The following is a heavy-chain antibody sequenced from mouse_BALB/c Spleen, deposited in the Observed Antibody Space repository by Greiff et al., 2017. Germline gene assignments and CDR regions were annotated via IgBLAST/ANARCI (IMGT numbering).Heavy chain of an antibody. V-gene: IGHV14-3*02. J-gene: IGHJ2*01. CDR1: GFNIKDTY. Sequence: EVQRVESGAELVKPGASVKLSCTASGFNIKDTYMHWVKQRPEQGLEWIGRIDPANGNTKYDPKFQGKATITADTSSNTAYLQLSSLTSEDTAVYYCARIYYYGSSHYWGQGTTLTVSS. CDR2: IDPANGNT. CDR3: ARIYYYGSSHY. D-gene: IGHD1-1*01.